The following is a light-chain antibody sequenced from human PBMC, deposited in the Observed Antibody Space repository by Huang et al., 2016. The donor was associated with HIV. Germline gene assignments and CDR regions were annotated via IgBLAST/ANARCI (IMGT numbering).Light chain of an antibody. V-gene: IGKV3-15*01. J-gene: IGKJ2*01. Sequence: EVVMTQSPATLSVSPGESATLSCRASQSVDNNLGWYQQRPGQAPRLLIYGASTKATDVAARFSGSGSGTDFTLTINNLQSEDSAVYYCQQYDNWPPFTFGQGTNLEI. CDR3: QQYDNWPPFT. CDR2: GAS. CDR1: QSVDNN.